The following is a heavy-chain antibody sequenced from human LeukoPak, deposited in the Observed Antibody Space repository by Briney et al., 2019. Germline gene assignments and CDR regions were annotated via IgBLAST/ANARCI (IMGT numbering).Heavy chain of an antibody. CDR1: GFTFSEHY. J-gene: IGHJ6*03. CDR3: ARVIATRPHYHYYMDV. D-gene: IGHD6-6*01. Sequence: PGGSLRLSCAASGFTFSEHYMSWIPQAPGKGLEWVSYISNSGRTIYYADSVKGRFTISRGNAENSLYLQMNSLRAEDTAVYYCARVIATRPHYHYYMDVWGKGTTVTVSS. V-gene: IGHV3-11*04. CDR2: ISNSGRTI.